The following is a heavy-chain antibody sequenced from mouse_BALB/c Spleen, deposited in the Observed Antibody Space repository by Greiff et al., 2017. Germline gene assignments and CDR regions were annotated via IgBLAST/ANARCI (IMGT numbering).Heavy chain of an antibody. Sequence: QVQLQQSGPELVRPGVSVKISCKGSGYTFTDYAMHWVKQSHAKSLEWIGVISTYYGNTNYNQKFKGKATMTVDKSSSTAYMELARLTSEDSAIYYCARSDEFSTRYFDVWGAGTTVTVSS. CDR2: ISTYYGNT. J-gene: IGHJ1*01. CDR3: ARSDEFSTRYFDV. V-gene: IGHV1-67*01. CDR1: GYTFTDYA.